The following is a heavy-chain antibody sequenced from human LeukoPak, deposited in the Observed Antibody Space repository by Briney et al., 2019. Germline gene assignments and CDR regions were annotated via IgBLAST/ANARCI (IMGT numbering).Heavy chain of an antibody. Sequence: GGSLRLSCAASGFTFSSYAMSWVRQAPGKGLEWVSAISGSGGSTYYADSVKSRFTISRDNSKNTLYLQMNSLRAEDTAVYYCVPASIAAIDYWGQGTLVTVSS. CDR3: VPASIAAIDY. CDR1: GFTFSSYA. CDR2: ISGSGGST. V-gene: IGHV3-23*01. D-gene: IGHD6-6*01. J-gene: IGHJ4*02.